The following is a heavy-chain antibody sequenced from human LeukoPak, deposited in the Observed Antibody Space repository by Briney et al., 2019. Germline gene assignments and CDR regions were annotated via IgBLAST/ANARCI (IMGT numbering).Heavy chain of an antibody. CDR2: IYYSGST. CDR3: AGDLGVAAAGTASYYYGMDV. Sequence: SQTLSLTCTVSGGSISSGGYSWSWIRQHPGQGLEWIGYIYYSGSTYYNPSLKSRVTISVDTSKNQFSLKLSSVTAADTAVYYCAGDLGVAAAGTASYYYGMDVWGQGTTVTVSS. J-gene: IGHJ6*02. CDR1: GGSISSGGYS. D-gene: IGHD6-13*01. V-gene: IGHV4-31*03.